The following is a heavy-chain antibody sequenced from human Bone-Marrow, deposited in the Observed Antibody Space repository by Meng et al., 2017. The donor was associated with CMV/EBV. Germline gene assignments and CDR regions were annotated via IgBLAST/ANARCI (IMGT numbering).Heavy chain of an antibody. Sequence: ASVKVSCKASGYTFTNYYLHWVRQAPGQGLEWMGWINPNSGGTNYAQKFQGRVTMTRDTSISTAYMELSRLRSDDTAVYYCARGPLVRILYHNHHYPFDYWGQGTLVTVSS. CDR3: ARGPLVRILYHNHHYPFDY. CDR1: GYTFTNYY. V-gene: IGHV1-2*02. J-gene: IGHJ4*02. D-gene: IGHD2-8*01. CDR2: INPNSGGT.